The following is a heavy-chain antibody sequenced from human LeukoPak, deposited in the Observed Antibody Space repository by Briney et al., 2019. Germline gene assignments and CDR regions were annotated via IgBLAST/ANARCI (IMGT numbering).Heavy chain of an antibody. J-gene: IGHJ4*02. V-gene: IGHV4-34*01. D-gene: IGHD2-21*02. Sequence: SETLSLTCAVYGGSFSGYYWSWIRQPPGKGLEWIGEINHSGSTNYNPPLKSRVTISVDTSKNQFSLKLSSVTAADTAVYYCARDTGRWLLKYYFDYWGQGTLVTVSS. CDR2: INHSGST. CDR1: GGSFSGYY. CDR3: ARDTGRWLLKYYFDY.